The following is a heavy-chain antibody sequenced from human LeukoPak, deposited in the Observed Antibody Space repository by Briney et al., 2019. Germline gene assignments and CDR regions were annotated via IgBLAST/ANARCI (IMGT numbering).Heavy chain of an antibody. Sequence: GGSLRLSCAASGFTFSSYGMHWVRQAPGKGLEWAAVIWYDGSNKYYADSVKGRFTISRDNSKNTLYLQMNILRAEDTAVYYCARELYYFDYWGQGTLVTVSS. J-gene: IGHJ4*02. V-gene: IGHV3-33*01. CDR1: GFTFSSYG. CDR3: ARELYYFDY. CDR2: IWYDGSNK.